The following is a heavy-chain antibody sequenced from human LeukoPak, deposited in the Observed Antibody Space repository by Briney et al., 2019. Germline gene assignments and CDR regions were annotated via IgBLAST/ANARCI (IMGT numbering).Heavy chain of an antibody. CDR3: ARGSTLSGSYALAFDY. J-gene: IGHJ4*02. CDR1: GFTFSSYA. V-gene: IGHV3-23*01. Sequence: PGGSLRLSCAASGFTFSSYAMSWVRQAPGKGLEWVSAVSGSGDSTYYADSVKGRFTISRDNSKNTLYLQMNSLRAEDTAVYYCARGSTLSGSYALAFDYWGQGTLVTVSS. CDR2: VSGSGDST. D-gene: IGHD1-26*01.